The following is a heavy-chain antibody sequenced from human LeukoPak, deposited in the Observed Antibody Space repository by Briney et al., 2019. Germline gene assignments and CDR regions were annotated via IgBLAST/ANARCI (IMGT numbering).Heavy chain of an antibody. V-gene: IGHV3-7*01. CDR2: VKQDGTEK. Sequence: GGSLRLSCEASGSTFRDYWMTWVRQAPGKGLEWVANVKQDGTEKFYVDSVKGRFTISRDNGKNSLYLQMNSPRVEDTAIYYCARAGGTSWADYWGQGTLVTVSS. D-gene: IGHD6-13*01. J-gene: IGHJ4*02. CDR3: ARAGGTSWADY. CDR1: GSTFRDYW.